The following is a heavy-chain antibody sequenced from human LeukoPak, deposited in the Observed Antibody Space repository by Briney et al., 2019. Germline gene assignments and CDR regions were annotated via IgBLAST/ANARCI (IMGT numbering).Heavy chain of an antibody. V-gene: IGHV3-23*01. J-gene: IGHJ1*01. Sequence: QTGGSLRLSCAASGFTFSSYAMSWVRQAPGKGLEWVSAISGSGGSTYYPDSVKGRFTISRDNSRNTLWLQMNSLRAEDTAVYYCAKDPAAAEYFQHWGQGTLVTVSS. CDR3: AKDPAAAEYFQH. CDR2: ISGSGGST. D-gene: IGHD6-13*01. CDR1: GFTFSSYA.